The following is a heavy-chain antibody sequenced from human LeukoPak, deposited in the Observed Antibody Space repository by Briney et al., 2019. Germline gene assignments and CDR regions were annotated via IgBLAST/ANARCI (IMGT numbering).Heavy chain of an antibody. CDR3: ARDSHGSGSRVYFDY. J-gene: IGHJ4*02. CDR2: IIPILGIA. D-gene: IGHD3-10*01. CDR1: GGTFSSYA. V-gene: IGHV1-69*04. Sequence: SVKVSCKASGGTFSSYATSWVRQAPGQGLEWMGRIIPILGIANYAQKFQGRVTITADKSTSTAYMELSSLRSEDTAVYYCARDSHGSGSRVYFDYWGQGTLVTVSS.